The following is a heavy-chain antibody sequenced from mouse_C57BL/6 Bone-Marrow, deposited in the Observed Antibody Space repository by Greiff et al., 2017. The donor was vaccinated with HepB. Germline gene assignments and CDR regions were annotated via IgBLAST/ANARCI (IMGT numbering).Heavy chain of an antibody. CDR1: GFSINSDCY. J-gene: IGHJ4*01. CDR3: ARGIYYDYEDYAMDY. D-gene: IGHD2-4*01. Sequence: EVKVVESGPSLVRPSQTLSLTCTVTGFSINSDCYWIWIRQFPGNKLEYIGYTFYSGITYYNPSLESRTYITRDTSKNQFSLKLSSVTTEDTATYYCARGIYYDYEDYAMDYWGQGTSVTVSS. V-gene: IGHV3-3*01. CDR2: TFYSGIT.